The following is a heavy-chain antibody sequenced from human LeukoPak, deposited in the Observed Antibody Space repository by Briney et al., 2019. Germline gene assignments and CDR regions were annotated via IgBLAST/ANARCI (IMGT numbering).Heavy chain of an antibody. CDR1: GYTFTSYD. D-gene: IGHD4-17*01. CDR2: MNPNSGNT. J-gene: IGHJ6*02. V-gene: IGHV1-8*01. Sequence: ASVKVSCKASGYTFTSYDINWVRQATGQGLEWMGWMNPNSGNTGYAQKFRGRVTMTRNTSISTAYMELSSLRSEDTAVYYCARVEGFDYGDDYYGMDVWGQGTTVTVSS. CDR3: ARVEGFDYGDDYYGMDV.